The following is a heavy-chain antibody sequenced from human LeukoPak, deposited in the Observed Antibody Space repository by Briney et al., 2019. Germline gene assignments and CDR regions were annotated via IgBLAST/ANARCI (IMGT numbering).Heavy chain of an antibody. Sequence: SETLSLTCTVSGGSISSYYWSWIRQPPGKGLEWIGYIYYSGSTNYNPSLKSRVTISVDTSKNQFSLKLSSVTAADTAVYYCARVRYYGSGSYYTTPYYYYMDVWGKGTTVTISS. V-gene: IGHV4-59*08. D-gene: IGHD3-10*01. CDR3: ARVRYYGSGSYYTTPYYYYMDV. CDR2: IYYSGST. J-gene: IGHJ6*03. CDR1: GGSISSYY.